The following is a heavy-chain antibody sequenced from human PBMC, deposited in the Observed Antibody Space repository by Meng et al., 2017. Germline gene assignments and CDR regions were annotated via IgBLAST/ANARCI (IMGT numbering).Heavy chain of an antibody. CDR2: INHSGST. Sequence: VPLQQVGRGLLKPSETLSLPCAVYGGSFSGYYWSWIRQPPGKGLEWIGEINHSGSTNYNPSLKSRVTISVDTSKNQFSLKLSSVTAADTAVYYCARRGIAARPFYYWGQGTLVTVSS. V-gene: IGHV4-34*01. CDR3: ARRGIAARPFYY. CDR1: GGSFSGYY. D-gene: IGHD6-6*01. J-gene: IGHJ4*02.